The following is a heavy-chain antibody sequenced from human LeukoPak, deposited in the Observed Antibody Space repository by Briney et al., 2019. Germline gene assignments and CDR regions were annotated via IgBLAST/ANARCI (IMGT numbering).Heavy chain of an antibody. V-gene: IGHV3-9*01. CDR1: GFSFHDYA. J-gene: IGHJ4*02. CDR2: ITWNVVVA. D-gene: IGHD3-16*02. CDR3: TKDLADYVWGDYRHFDM. Sequence: GGSLRLSCAPPGFSFHDYATHWGRHSPQEGLEWVAGITWNVVVAVLATSVKGRFTIRRDNANNSVYLHMSTLTPDETAVYYCTKDLADYVWGDYRHFDMWGEGDLVTVSA.